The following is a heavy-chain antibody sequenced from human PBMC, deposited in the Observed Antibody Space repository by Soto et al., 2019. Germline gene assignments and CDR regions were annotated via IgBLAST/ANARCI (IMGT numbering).Heavy chain of an antibody. V-gene: IGHV3-30*03. CDR2: ISYDGSNK. D-gene: IGHD3-10*01. J-gene: IGHJ4*02. Sequence: QVQLVESGGGVVQPGRSLRLSSAASGFTFSSAGMHWVRLAPGKGLEWVAAISYDGSNKYYADSVKGRFTISRDSSKNTLSLQMNSLRTEDTAMYYCARSGEQQLTRWGFDHWGQGTLVTVSS. CDR1: GFTFSSAG. CDR3: ARSGEQQLTRWGFDH.